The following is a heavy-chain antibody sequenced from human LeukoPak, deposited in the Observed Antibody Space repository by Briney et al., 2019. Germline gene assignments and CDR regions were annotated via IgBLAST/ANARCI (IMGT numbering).Heavy chain of an antibody. Sequence: GGTLRLSCAASGFTLSSYGMPTVRQAPGHRLEGVGFIRNDGSNKYYADPVQGRFTIPRDNSKQTLYLQMNSLRAEDTAVYYCGERGVLPAAVDYWGQGTLVTVSS. V-gene: IGHV3-30*02. J-gene: IGHJ4*02. CDR3: GERGVLPAAVDY. CDR1: GFTLSSYG. D-gene: IGHD2-2*01. CDR2: IRNDGSNK.